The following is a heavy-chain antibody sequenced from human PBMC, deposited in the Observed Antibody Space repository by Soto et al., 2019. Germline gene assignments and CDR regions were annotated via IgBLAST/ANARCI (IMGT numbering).Heavy chain of an antibody. V-gene: IGHV3-23*01. Sequence: EVQLLESGGGLVQPGGSLRLSCAASGFTFSSYAMSWVRQAPGKGLEWVSAISGSGGSTYYADSVKGRFTISRDNSKNTRYLPMNSLRAEDTAVYYCAKRDRSGIRMTPVDYWGQGTLVTVSS. CDR2: ISGSGGST. J-gene: IGHJ4*02. D-gene: IGHD1-26*01. CDR1: GFTFSSYA. CDR3: AKRDRSGIRMTPVDY.